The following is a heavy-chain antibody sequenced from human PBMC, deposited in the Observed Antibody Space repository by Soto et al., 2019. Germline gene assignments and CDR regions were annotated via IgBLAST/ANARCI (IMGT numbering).Heavy chain of an antibody. CDR2: INPKNGVT. J-gene: IGHJ4*02. CDR3: ACNYFGSGGSLDF. CDR1: GYTFTGHF. D-gene: IGHD3-10*01. Sequence: ASVKVSCKASGYTFTGHFMHWVRQAPGQGLEWMGWINPKNGVTNYAQKFQGRVTVTRDTSVSTAYMELSRLTSDDTALYYCACNYFGSGGSLDFWGQGPLVTVSS. V-gene: IGHV1-2*02.